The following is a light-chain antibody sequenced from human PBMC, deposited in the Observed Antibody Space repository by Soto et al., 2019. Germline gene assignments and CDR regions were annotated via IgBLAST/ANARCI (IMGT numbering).Light chain of an antibody. Sequence: AIQLTQSPSSLSASVGDRVTITCRASQGISSALAWYQQKPGKAPKLLIYDASSLESGVPSRFSGIGSGTDFTLTISSLQPEDFATYYCQQFNSYPTFGPGTKVDIK. CDR3: QQFNSYPT. CDR1: QGISSA. J-gene: IGKJ3*01. CDR2: DAS. V-gene: IGKV1-13*02.